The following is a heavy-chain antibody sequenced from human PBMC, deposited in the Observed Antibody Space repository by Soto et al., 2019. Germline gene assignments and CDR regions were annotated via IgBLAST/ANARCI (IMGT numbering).Heavy chain of an antibody. CDR1: GFTFSSYW. V-gene: IGHV3-7*05. J-gene: IGHJ6*02. CDR2: IKQDGSEK. D-gene: IGHD6-6*01. CDR3: ARRRIAARSSNYYYYGMDV. Sequence: PGGSLRLSCAASGFTFSSYWMSLVRQAPGKGLEWVANIKQDGSEKYYVDSVKGRFTISRDNAKNSLYLQMNSLRAEDTAVYYCARRRIAARSSNYYYYGMDVWGQGTTVTVSS.